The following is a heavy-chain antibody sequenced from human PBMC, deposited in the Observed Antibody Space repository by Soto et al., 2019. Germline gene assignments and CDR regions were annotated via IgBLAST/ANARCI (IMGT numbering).Heavy chain of an antibody. J-gene: IGHJ4*02. CDR1: GGSVSDKTYY. V-gene: IGHV4-61*01. CDR2: VYYSGTT. D-gene: IGHD4-17*01. CDR3: ARTTAVPNSLRSRYFLDY. Sequence: PSETLSLTCSVSGGSVSDKTYYWSWIRQPPGKRLEWIGYVYYSGTTNYNPSLKSRVTTSVDLSKNQFSLRLSSVTTADTALYYCARTTAVPNSLRSRYFLDYWGQGTLVTVSS.